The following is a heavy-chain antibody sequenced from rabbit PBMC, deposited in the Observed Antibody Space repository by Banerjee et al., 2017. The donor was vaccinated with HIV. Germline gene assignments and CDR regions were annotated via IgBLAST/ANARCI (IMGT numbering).Heavy chain of an antibody. Sequence: QEQLVESGGGLVKPGTSLTLTCIASGVSFSGSSYMCWVRQAPGKGLEWIACIDSGSSGFTYFASWAKGRFTISKTASTTVTLHMTSLTAADTATYFCARDLAGVIGWNFGWWGQGTLVTVS. CDR2: IDSGSSGFT. CDR1: GVSFSGSSY. V-gene: IGHV1S45*01. D-gene: IGHD4-1*01. CDR3: ARDLAGVIGWNFGW. J-gene: IGHJ3*01.